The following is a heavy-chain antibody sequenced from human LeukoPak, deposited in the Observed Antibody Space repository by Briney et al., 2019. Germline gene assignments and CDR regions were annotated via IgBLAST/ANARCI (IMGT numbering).Heavy chain of an antibody. D-gene: IGHD4-23*01. Sequence: SETLSLTCTVSGGSVSTGGYYWSWIRQHPVKGLEWIGYIHDSGSTHYNSSLKSRVTISADTSNNRFSLKLSFVTAADTAVYYCARWSGGAFDYWGQGTLVTVSS. V-gene: IGHV4-31*03. CDR3: ARWSGGAFDY. CDR2: IHDSGST. CDR1: GGSVSTGGYY. J-gene: IGHJ4*02.